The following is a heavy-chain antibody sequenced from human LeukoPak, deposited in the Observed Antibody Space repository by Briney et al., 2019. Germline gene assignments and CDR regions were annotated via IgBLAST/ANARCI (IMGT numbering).Heavy chain of an antibody. D-gene: IGHD1-7*01. V-gene: IGHV1-69*06. CDR1: GYTFTDYG. Sequence: ASVKVSCKASGYTFTDYGVSWVRQAPGQGLEWMGGIIPIFGTANYAQKFQGRVTITADKSTSTAYMELSSLRSEDTAVYYCASVNWNYFYYFDYWGQGTLVTVSS. CDR3: ASVNWNYFYYFDY. CDR2: IIPIFGTA. J-gene: IGHJ4*02.